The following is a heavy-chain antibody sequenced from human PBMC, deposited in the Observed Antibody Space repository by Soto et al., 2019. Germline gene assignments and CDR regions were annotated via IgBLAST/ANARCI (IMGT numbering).Heavy chain of an antibody. V-gene: IGHV3-23*01. CDR3: AKDRGNYDFWSGPYTD. J-gene: IGHJ4*02. CDR2: ISGSGGST. Sequence: PWVSLRDLCAASGFTFSSYAMSWVRKAQGKGLEWVSAISGSGGSTYYADSVKGRFTISRDNSKNTLYLQMNSLRAEDTAVYYCAKDRGNYDFWSGPYTDWGQGTLVTVSS. CDR1: GFTFSSYA. D-gene: IGHD3-3*01.